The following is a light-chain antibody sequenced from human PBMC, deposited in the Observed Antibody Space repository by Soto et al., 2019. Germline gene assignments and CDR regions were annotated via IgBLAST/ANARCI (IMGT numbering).Light chain of an antibody. V-gene: IGKV3-11*01. CDR1: PSVSSY. Sequence: EIVLTQSPGTLSLSPGERATLSCRASPSVSSYLAWYQQKPGQAPRLLIYEASNRATGIPARFSGSGSGTDFTLTISSLEPEDFAVYYCQQRTDWVTFGGGTKVDIK. J-gene: IGKJ4*01. CDR2: EAS. CDR3: QQRTDWVT.